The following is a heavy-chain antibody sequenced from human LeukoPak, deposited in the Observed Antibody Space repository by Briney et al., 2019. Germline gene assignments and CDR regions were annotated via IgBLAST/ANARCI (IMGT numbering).Heavy chain of an antibody. CDR1: GVSISSHY. V-gene: IGHV4-59*08. J-gene: IGHJ4*02. CDR3: ARQSGGGSYYYFDY. D-gene: IGHD1-26*01. Sequence: SETLSLTCTVSGVSISSHYWIRIRQPPGKGLEWLGYIYYTGSTNYNPSFKSRVTISLDTSKTQFSLKLTSVTAADTAVYYCARQSGGGSYYYFDYWGQGTLVTVSS. CDR2: IYYTGST.